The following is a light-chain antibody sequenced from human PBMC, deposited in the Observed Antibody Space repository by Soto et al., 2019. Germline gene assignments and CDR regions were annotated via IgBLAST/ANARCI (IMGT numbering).Light chain of an antibody. CDR2: DVN. CDR1: SSDIGVYNF. Sequence: QSALTQPASVSGSPGQSITISCTGTSSDIGVYNFVSWYQQHPGKAPKLMIYDVNLRPSGVSDRFSGSKSGNTASLTISGLQAEDDAHYYCSSYATSTVFGGGTKLTVL. J-gene: IGLJ2*01. CDR3: SSYATSTV. V-gene: IGLV2-14*01.